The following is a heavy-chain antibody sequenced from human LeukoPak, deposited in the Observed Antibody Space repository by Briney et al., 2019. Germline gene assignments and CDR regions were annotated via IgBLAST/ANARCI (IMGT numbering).Heavy chain of an antibody. V-gene: IGHV4-39*01. CDR1: GGSISSSSYY. CDR3: ARLTRDRFPYYFDY. J-gene: IGHJ4*02. Sequence: PSETLSLTCTVSGGSISSSSYYWGWIRQPPGKGLEWIGGIYYSGSTYYNPSLKSRVTISVDTSKNQFSLKLSSVTAADTAVYYCARLTRDRFPYYFDYWGQGTLVTVSS. D-gene: IGHD7-27*01. CDR2: IYYSGST.